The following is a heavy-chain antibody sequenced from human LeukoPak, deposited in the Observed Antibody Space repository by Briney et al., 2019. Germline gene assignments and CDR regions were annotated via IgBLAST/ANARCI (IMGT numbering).Heavy chain of an antibody. V-gene: IGHV4-34*01. J-gene: IGHJ4*02. CDR2: INHSGST. CDR1: GGSFSGYY. CDR3: ARELAYCGGDCYGRFDY. Sequence: SETLSLTCAVYGGSFSGYYWSWIRQSPGKGLEWIGEINHSGSTNYNPSLKSRVTISVDTSKNQFSLKLSSVTAADTAVYYCARELAYCGGDCYGRFDYWGQGTLVTVSS. D-gene: IGHD2-21*02.